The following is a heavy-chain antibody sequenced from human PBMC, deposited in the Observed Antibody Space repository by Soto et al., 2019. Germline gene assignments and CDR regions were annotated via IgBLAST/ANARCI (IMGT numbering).Heavy chain of an antibody. CDR2: ISYDGSNK. CDR1: GFTFSNNA. CDR3: ARGTTTSAFSAMDV. Sequence: GGSLRLSCAASGFTFSNNAMDWVRQAPGKGLEWVAVISYDGSNKYIAESVKGRFTISRDNSKNTLFLQMNSLRAEDTAIYYCARGTTTSAFSAMDVWGQGTTVTVSS. J-gene: IGHJ6*02. D-gene: IGHD1-1*01. V-gene: IGHV3-30-3*01.